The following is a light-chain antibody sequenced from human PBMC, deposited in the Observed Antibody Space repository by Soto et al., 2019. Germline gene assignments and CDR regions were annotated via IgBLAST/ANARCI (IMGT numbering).Light chain of an antibody. CDR1: SSDVGAYNY. CDR3: QSYDSSLSGV. CDR2: EVS. Sequence: QSALTQPASVSGSPGQSITISCTATSSDVGAYNYVSWYQQHPGKAPKLMIYEVSDRPSGVSSRFSGSKSGNTASLTISGLQAEDEADYYCQSYDSSLSGVFGGGTKLTVL. V-gene: IGLV2-14*01. J-gene: IGLJ3*02.